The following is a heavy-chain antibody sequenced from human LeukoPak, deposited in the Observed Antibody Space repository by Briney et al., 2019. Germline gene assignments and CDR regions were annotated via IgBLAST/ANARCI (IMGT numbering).Heavy chain of an antibody. Sequence: GGSLSLPCAASGFTFSNYWMSWVRQAPGKGLEWVANIKEDGSGKYYVDSVKGRFTISRDNARNSLYLQMNSLRAEDTAVYYCASGRQLGYWGQGTLVTVSS. CDR2: IKEDGSGK. CDR1: GFTFSNYW. CDR3: ASGRQLGY. V-gene: IGHV3-7*01. D-gene: IGHD6-13*01. J-gene: IGHJ4*02.